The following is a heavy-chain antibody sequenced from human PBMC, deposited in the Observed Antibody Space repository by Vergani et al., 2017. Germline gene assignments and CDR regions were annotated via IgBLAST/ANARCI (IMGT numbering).Heavy chain of an antibody. CDR1: GFTFSSYA. CDR3: VKDXTVYDFLIGYYSGRGLYDFDI. Sequence: EVQLLESGGGLVQPGGSLRLSCSASGFTFSSYAMHWVRQAPGKGLEYVSAISSNGGSTSYADSVKGRFPISRDNSKNTMYLQMGSLRAEDTAVYYCVKDXTVYDFLIGYYSGRGLYDFDIWGQGTMVTVSS. V-gene: IGHV3-64D*06. D-gene: IGHD3-3*01. CDR2: ISSNGGST. J-gene: IGHJ3*02.